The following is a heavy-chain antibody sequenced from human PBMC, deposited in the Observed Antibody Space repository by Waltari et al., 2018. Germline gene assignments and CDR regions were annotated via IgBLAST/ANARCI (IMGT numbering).Heavy chain of an antibody. CDR1: GFTFTLAW. J-gene: IGHJ4*01. CDR3: TTLDAPWGG. CDR2: IKSKSDGAIT. V-gene: IGHV3-15*01. Sequence: EVQMVESGGGLVKPGDSLRLSCAASGFTFTLAWLTWVRQAPGKGLEWVGRIKSKSDGAITDFAAPVRGRFSISRDDSQNMVFLQMNSLRTEDTAVYYCTTLDAPWGGWGHGTLVTVSS. D-gene: IGHD7-27*01.